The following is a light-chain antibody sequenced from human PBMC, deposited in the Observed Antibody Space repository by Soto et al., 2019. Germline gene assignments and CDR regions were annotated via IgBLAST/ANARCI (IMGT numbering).Light chain of an antibody. Sequence: EIVLTQSPATLSLSPGERATLSCRASQSVGYYLAWYQHRPGQAPRLLIYDASNRATGIPARFSGSGSGADFTLTISSLEPEDSAVYYCQQRSSWITFGQGTRLEIK. J-gene: IGKJ5*01. V-gene: IGKV3-11*01. CDR2: DAS. CDR3: QQRSSWIT. CDR1: QSVGYY.